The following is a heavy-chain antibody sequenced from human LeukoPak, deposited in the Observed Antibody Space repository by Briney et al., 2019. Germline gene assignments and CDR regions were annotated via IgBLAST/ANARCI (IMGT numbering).Heavy chain of an antibody. CDR1: GGSFSGYY. J-gene: IGHJ5*02. CDR3: ARHIPYQILGWFDP. Sequence: SETLSLTCAVYGGSFSGYYWSWIRQPPGKGLEWIGYIYHSGSTDYNPSLKSRVTLSVDTSENQFSLSLSSVTAADTAVYYCARHIPYQILGWFDPWGQGTLVTVSS. V-gene: IGHV4-59*08. D-gene: IGHD2-2*01. CDR2: IYHSGST.